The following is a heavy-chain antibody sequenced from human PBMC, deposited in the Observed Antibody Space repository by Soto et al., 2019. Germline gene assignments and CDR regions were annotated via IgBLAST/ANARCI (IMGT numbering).Heavy chain of an antibody. CDR2: ISSSSSYI. J-gene: IGHJ4*02. Sequence: GGSLRLSCAASGFTFSSYAMSWVRQAPGKGLEWVSSISSSSSYIYYADSVKGRFTISRDNAKNSLYLQMNSLRAEDTAVYYCASSTVYYYDSSGYYYFDYWGQGTLVTVSS. CDR1: GFTFSSYA. CDR3: ASSTVYYYDSSGYYYFDY. V-gene: IGHV3-21*01. D-gene: IGHD3-22*01.